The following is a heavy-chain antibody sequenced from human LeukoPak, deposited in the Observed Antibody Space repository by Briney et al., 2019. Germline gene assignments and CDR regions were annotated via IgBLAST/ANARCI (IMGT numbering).Heavy chain of an antibody. CDR2: VDPEDGET. Sequence: GASVKISCKGSGSTFTDYYMHWLQQAPGKGLEWMGLVDPEDGETIYAEKFQGRVTITADTSTDTAYMELSSLRSEDTAVYYCATDKKYGIPYFDYWGQGTLVTVSS. J-gene: IGHJ4*02. D-gene: IGHD5-18*01. CDR1: GSTFTDYY. CDR3: ATDKKYGIPYFDY. V-gene: IGHV1-69-2*01.